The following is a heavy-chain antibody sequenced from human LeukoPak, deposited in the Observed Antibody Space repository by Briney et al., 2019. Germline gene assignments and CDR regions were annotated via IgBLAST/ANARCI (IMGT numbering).Heavy chain of an antibody. D-gene: IGHD6-13*01. J-gene: IGHJ6*02. CDR2: IIPIFGTA. CDR1: GGTFSSYA. V-gene: IGHV1-69*13. Sequence: SVKASCKASGGTFSSYAISWVRQAPGQGLEWMGGIIPIFGTANYAQKFQGRVTITADESTSTAYMELSSLRSEDTAVYYCARDASRTEDYYYYYGMDVWGQGTTVTVS. CDR3: ARDASRTEDYYYYYGMDV.